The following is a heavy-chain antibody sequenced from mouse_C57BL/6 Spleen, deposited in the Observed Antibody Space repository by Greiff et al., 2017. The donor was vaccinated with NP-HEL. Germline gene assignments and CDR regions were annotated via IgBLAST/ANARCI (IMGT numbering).Heavy chain of an antibody. CDR1: GFTFSSYA. V-gene: IGHV5-4*01. CDR2: ISDGGSYT. CDR3: ARVGMVPYYFDY. D-gene: IGHD2-2*01. J-gene: IGHJ2*01. Sequence: EVHLVESGGGLVKPGGSLKLSCAASGFTFSSYAMSWVRQTPEKRLEWVATISDGGSYTYYPDNVKGRFTISRDNAKNNLYLQMSHLKSEDTAMYYCARVGMVPYYFDYWGQGTTLTVSS.